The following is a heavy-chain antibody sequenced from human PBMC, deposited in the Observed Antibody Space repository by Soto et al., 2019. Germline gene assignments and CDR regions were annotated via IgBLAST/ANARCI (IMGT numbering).Heavy chain of an antibody. CDR1: GYTFSTYA. J-gene: IGHJ4*02. CDR2: INAANGNT. D-gene: IGHD6-13*01. V-gene: IGHV1-3*01. Sequence: ASVKVSCKASGYTFSTYATHWVRQAPGQRLEWMGWINAANGNTKYSQKFQGRVTITRDTSASTAYMELSSLRSEDTAVYYCARAPSWYLLDYWGQGTLVTVSS. CDR3: ARAPSWYLLDY.